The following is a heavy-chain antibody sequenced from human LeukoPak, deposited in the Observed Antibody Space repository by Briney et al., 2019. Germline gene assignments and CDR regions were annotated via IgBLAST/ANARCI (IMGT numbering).Heavy chain of an antibody. J-gene: IGHJ4*02. V-gene: IGHV4-4*07. D-gene: IGHD2-15*01. CDR2: IYTSGST. CDR1: GGSISSYY. Sequence: SETLSLTCTVSGGSISSYYWSWIRQPAGKGLEWIGRIYTSGSTNYNPSLKSRVTMSVDTSKNQFSLKLSSVTAADTAVCYCARAGYCSGGSCSFFNDGWGQGTLVTVSS. CDR3: ARAGYCSGGSCSFFNDG.